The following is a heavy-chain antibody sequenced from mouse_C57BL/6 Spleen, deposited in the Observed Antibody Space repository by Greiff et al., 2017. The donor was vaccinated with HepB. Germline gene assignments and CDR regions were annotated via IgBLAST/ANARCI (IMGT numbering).Heavy chain of an antibody. V-gene: IGHV1-80*01. Sequence: VQLQQSGAELVKPGASVKISCKASGYAFSSYWMNWVKQRPGKGLERIGQIYPGDGDTNYNGKFQGKATLTADKSSSTAYMQLSSLTSEDSAVYFCARVGNFYFDDWGQSTTLTVAP. CDR2: IYPGDGDT. CDR1: GYAFSSYW. J-gene: IGHJ2*01. CDR3: ARVGNFYFDD.